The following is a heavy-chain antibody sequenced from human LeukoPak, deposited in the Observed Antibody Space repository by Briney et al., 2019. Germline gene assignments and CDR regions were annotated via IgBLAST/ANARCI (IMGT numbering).Heavy chain of an antibody. CDR1: GGSISSSSYY. CDR3: ARGGYYYDSSGVI. D-gene: IGHD3-22*01. V-gene: IGHV4-39*07. J-gene: IGHJ4*02. CDR2: IYHSGIT. Sequence: SETLSLTCTVSGGSISSSSYYWGWIRQPPGKGLEWIGSIYHSGITYYNPSLKSRVTISVDTSKNQFSLKLSSVTAADTAVYYCARGGYYYDSSGVIWGQGTLVTVSS.